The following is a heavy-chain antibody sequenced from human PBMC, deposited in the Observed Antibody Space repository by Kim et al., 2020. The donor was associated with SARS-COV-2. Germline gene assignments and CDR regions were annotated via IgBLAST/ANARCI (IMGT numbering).Heavy chain of an antibody. V-gene: IGHV3-49*03. J-gene: IGHJ6*02. CDR3: TSSIAAAGIHYGMDV. D-gene: IGHD6-13*01. Sequence: GGSLRLSCTASGFTFGDYAMSWFRQAPGKGLEWVGFIRSKAYGGTTEYAASVKGRFTISRDDSKSIAYLQMNSLKTEDTAVYYCTSSIAAAGIHYGMDVWGQGTTVTVSS. CDR2: IRSKAYGGTT. CDR1: GFTFGDYA.